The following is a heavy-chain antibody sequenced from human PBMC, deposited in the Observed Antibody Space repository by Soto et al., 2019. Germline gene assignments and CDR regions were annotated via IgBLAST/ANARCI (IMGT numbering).Heavy chain of an antibody. CDR2: IYYSGST. Sequence: SETLSLTCTVSGGSISIYYWSWIRHPPGKGLEWIGYIYYSGSTNYNPSLKSRVTISVDTSKNQFSLKLSSVTAADTAVYYCASGIAAAGTYGMDVWGQGTTVTVSS. J-gene: IGHJ6*02. V-gene: IGHV4-59*01. CDR1: GGSISIYY. D-gene: IGHD6-13*01. CDR3: ASGIAAAGTYGMDV.